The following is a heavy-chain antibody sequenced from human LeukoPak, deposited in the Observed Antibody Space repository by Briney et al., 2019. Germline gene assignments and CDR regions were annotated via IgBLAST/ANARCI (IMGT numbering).Heavy chain of an antibody. CDR3: ARDRPTGASRVFVVQ. V-gene: IGHV3-21*06. CDR2: MSSGSRYI. CDR1: GFSFSTYA. D-gene: IGHD2-15*01. Sequence: GGSLRLSCTAPGFSFSTYAMTWVRQAPGKGLEWISSMSSGSRYIYYADSVRGRFTISRDNTKNSLYLLMNSLRAEDTAIYYCARDRPTGASRVFVVQWGQGTPVTVSS. J-gene: IGHJ4*02.